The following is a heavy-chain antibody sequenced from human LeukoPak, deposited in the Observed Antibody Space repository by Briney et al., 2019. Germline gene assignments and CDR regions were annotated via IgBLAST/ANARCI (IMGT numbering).Heavy chain of an antibody. D-gene: IGHD5-12*01. CDR1: GFTFSSYA. V-gene: IGHV3-30-3*01. CDR2: ISYDGSNK. Sequence: PGRSLRLSCAASGFTFSSYAMHRVRQAPGKGLEWVAVISYDGSNKYYADSVKGRFTISRDNSKNTLYLQMNSLRAEDTAVYYCARDVDYGGYVGLGDYWGQGTLVTVSS. J-gene: IGHJ4*02. CDR3: ARDVDYGGYVGLGDY.